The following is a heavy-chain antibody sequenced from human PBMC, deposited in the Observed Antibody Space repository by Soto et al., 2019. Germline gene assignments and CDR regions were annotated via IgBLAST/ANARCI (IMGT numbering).Heavy chain of an antibody. CDR2: IIPIFGTA. V-gene: IGHV1-69*13. CDR1: GYTFTGYY. Sequence: SVKVSCKASGYTFTGYYMHWVRQAPGQGLEWMGGIIPIFGTANYAQKFQGRVTITADESTSTAYMELSSLRSEDTAVYYCARAPTNYYGSGAVLTYYYYGMDVWGQGTTVTVSS. D-gene: IGHD3-10*01. CDR3: ARAPTNYYGSGAVLTYYYYGMDV. J-gene: IGHJ6*02.